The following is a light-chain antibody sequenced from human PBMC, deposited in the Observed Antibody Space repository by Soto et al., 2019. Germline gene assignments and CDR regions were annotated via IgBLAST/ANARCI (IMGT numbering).Light chain of an antibody. J-gene: IGKJ1*01. CDR1: QDISSY. CDR3: QQLNNYPRT. Sequence: DIQFTQSPSFLSASVGDRLTITCRASQDISSYLAWYQQKQGKAPKILIYVASTLQSGVPSRFRGSGSGTEFTLTLSRLQPEDFETYYCQQLNNYPRTFGQGTKVDIK. CDR2: VAS. V-gene: IGKV1-9*01.